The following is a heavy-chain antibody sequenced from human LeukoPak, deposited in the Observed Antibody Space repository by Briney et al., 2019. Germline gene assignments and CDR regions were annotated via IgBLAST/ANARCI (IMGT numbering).Heavy chain of an antibody. J-gene: IGHJ6*03. D-gene: IGHD1-26*01. CDR2: ISSSSSYI. CDR3: AVLRGANGEFYYYYYMDV. CDR1: EFTFSSYS. Sequence: GGSLRLSSAASEFTFSSYSMNWVRQAPGKGLEWLSSISSSSSYIYYADSVKGRFTISRDNAKNSLYLQMNSLRAEDTAVYYCAVLRGANGEFYYYYYMDVWGKGTTVTVSS. V-gene: IGHV3-21*01.